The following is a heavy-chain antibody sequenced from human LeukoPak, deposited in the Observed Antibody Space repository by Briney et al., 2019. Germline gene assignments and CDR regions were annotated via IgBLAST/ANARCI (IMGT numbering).Heavy chain of an antibody. Sequence: SETLSLTCTVSGGSISSYYWSWIRQPPGKGLEWIGYIYYSGSTNYNPSLKSRVTISVDTSKNQFSLKLSSVTAADTAVYYCARNPKGIAARPYYFDYWGQGTLVTVSS. D-gene: IGHD6-6*01. V-gene: IGHV4-59*08. CDR2: IYYSGST. CDR1: GGSISSYY. CDR3: ARNPKGIAARPYYFDY. J-gene: IGHJ4*02.